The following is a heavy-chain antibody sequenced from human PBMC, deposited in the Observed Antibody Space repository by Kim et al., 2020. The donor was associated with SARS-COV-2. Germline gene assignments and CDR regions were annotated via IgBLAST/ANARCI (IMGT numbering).Heavy chain of an antibody. Sequence: SYTNYSPSFQGHVTISADKSISTAYLQWSSLKASDTAMYYCARHDDYVWGWGQGTLVTVSS. D-gene: IGHD3-16*01. J-gene: IGHJ4*02. V-gene: IGHV5-10-1*01. CDR2: SYT. CDR3: ARHDDYVWG.